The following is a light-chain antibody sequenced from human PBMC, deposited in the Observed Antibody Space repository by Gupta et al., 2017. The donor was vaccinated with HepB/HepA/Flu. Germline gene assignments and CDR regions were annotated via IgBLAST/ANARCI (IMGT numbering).Light chain of an antibody. CDR2: DVS. CDR1: SSDVGGYNY. CDR3: CSYAGNYIVV. Sequence: QSALTQPRSVPGSPGQSVPISCTGTSSDVGGYNYVSWYQQHPGKAPKLMIYDVSKRPSGVPDRFPGSKSGNTASLTISGLQAEDEADYYCCSYAGNYIVVFGGGTKLTVL. J-gene: IGLJ2*01. V-gene: IGLV2-11*01.